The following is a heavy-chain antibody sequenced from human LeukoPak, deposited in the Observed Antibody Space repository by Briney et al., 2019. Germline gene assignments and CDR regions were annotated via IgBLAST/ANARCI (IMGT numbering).Heavy chain of an antibody. CDR1: GYTVTDYY. D-gene: IGHD1-7*01. CDR2: INPKTGGT. Sequence: GASVKVSCKASGYTVTDYYFRWLRQAPGQGLEWMGWINPKTGGTKFLQKFQGRVTMTRDTSISTAYMELSRLTDDDTAVYYCARVQGWVWNFFSDYYMDVWGNGTTVIVSS. CDR3: ARVQGWVWNFFSDYYMDV. V-gene: IGHV1-2*02. J-gene: IGHJ6*03.